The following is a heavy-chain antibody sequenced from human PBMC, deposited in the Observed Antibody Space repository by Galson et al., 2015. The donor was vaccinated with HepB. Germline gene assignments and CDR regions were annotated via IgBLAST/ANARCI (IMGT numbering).Heavy chain of an antibody. D-gene: IGHD3-22*01. CDR2: IAGSGGST. CDR1: GFTFSSCA. V-gene: IGHV3-23*01. Sequence: SLRLSCAASGFTFSSCAMAWVRQAPGQGLDWVSTIAGSGGSTYFADSVKGRFTISRDNSKSTLYLQMNSLRAGDTAVYYCARQDTLSDSSGYYGAFDFWGQGTMVTVSS. J-gene: IGHJ3*01. CDR3: ARQDTLSDSSGYYGAFDF.